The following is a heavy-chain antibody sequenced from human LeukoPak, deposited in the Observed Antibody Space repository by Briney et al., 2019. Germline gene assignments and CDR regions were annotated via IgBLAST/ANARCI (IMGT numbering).Heavy chain of an antibody. Sequence: GGSLRLSCAVSGITFSDYYMSWIRQAPGKGLEWVSYISSSGSTIYYADSVKGRFTISRDNAKNSLYLQMNSLRAEDTAVYYCARDRWFGELFGGMDVWGQGTTVTVSS. CDR3: ARDRWFGELFGGMDV. D-gene: IGHD3-10*01. CDR1: GITFSDYY. V-gene: IGHV3-11*01. J-gene: IGHJ6*02. CDR2: ISSSGSTI.